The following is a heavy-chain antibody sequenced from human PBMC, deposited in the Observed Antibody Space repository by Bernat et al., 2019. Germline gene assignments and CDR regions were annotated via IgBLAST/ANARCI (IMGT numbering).Heavy chain of an antibody. Sequence: QVQLQESGPGLVKPSETLSLTCTVSGGSISSYYWSWIRQPPGKGLEWIGYIYYSGSTHYNPSLKSRVTISVDTSKNQFSLKLSSVTAADTAVYYCARGGIVVVRGFDYWGQGTLVTVSS. V-gene: IGHV4-59*01. D-gene: IGHD2-2*01. CDR3: ARGGIVVVRGFDY. J-gene: IGHJ4*02. CDR2: IYYSGST. CDR1: GGSISSYY.